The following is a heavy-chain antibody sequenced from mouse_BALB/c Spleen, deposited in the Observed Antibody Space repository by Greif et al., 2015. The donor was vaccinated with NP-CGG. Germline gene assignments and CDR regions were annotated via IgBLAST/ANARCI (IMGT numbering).Heavy chain of an antibody. Sequence: LQQSGSELVRPGASVRLSCKASGYTFTSYWMHWVKQRPGQGLEWIGNIYPGSGSTNYDGKFKSKATLTVDTSSSTAYMQLSSLTSDDSAVYYCTRDYYGSRFAYCGQGTRVTVSA. CDR2: IYPGSGST. J-gene: IGHJ3*01. CDR3: TRDYYGSRFAY. V-gene: IGHV1S22*01. D-gene: IGHD1-1*01. CDR1: GYTFTSYW.